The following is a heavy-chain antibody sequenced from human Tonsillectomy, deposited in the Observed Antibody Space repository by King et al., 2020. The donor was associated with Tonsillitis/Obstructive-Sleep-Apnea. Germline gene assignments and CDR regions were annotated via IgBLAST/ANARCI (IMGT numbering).Heavy chain of an antibody. CDR2: ISYDGSDK. CDR3: ARETNSFDY. V-gene: IGHV3-30*04. J-gene: IGHJ4*02. Sequence: VQLVESGGGVVQPVRSLRLSCAASGSTFSDYAMHWVRQAPGKGLEWVAFISYDGSDKYYADSVKGRFTISRDNSKNTLYLQMNSLRVEDTAVYYCARETNSFDYWGQGTLVTVSS. CDR1: GSTFSDYA. D-gene: IGHD4-23*01.